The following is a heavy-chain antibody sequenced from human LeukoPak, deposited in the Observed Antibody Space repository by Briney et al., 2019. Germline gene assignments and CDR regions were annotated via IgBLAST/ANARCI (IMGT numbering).Heavy chain of an antibody. CDR1: GDSISSNSW. D-gene: IGHD3-10*01. CDR2: IHHSGTT. CDR3: ARELYYYGSDHFDY. Sequence: PSETLSLTCTVSGDSISSNSWWGWVRQPPGKGLEWIGEIHHSGTTNYNPSLKSRVTISVDTSKNQFSLKLSSVTAADTAVYYCARELYYYGSDHFDYWGQGTLVTVSS. J-gene: IGHJ4*02. V-gene: IGHV4-4*02.